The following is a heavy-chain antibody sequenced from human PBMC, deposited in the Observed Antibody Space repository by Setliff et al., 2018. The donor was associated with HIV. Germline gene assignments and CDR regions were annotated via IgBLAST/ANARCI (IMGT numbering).Heavy chain of an antibody. CDR2: IYQSGSS. V-gene: IGHV4-4*02. Sequence: SETLSLTCAVSGGSISSSNWWSWARQPPGKGLEWIGEIYQSGSSKYNPSLKSRVTISVDKSKNQFSLKLSSVTAADTAVYYCARYGGIIYYYYMDVWGKGTTVTVSS. D-gene: IGHD3-10*01. CDR3: ARYGGIIYYYYMDV. J-gene: IGHJ6*03. CDR1: GGSISSSNW.